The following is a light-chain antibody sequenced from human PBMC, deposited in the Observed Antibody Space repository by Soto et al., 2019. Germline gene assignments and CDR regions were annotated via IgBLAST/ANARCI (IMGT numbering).Light chain of an antibody. CDR1: QSVSSSY. J-gene: IGKJ1*01. V-gene: IGKV3-20*01. CDR3: QQYGSSPWT. Sequence: EIVLTQSPGTLSLSPGERATLSCRASQSVSSSYLAWYQQKPGQAPRPLIYAASSRAIGIPDRFSGSGSGTDFTLTISRLEPEDFAVYYCQQYGSSPWTFGRGTKVEIK. CDR2: AAS.